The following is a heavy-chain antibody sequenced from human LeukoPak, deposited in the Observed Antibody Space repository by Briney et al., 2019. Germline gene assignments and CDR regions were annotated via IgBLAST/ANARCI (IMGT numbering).Heavy chain of an antibody. D-gene: IGHD3-22*01. CDR1: GGSISSGDYY. CDR2: IYYSGRT. CDR3: ARVTGQYXXNSSGLIDY. J-gene: IGHJ4*02. Sequence: SQTLSLTCTVSGGSISSGDYYWSWIRQPPGKGLEWIGYIYYSGRTYYNPSLKSRVIISVNTTKNQFSLKQSTVTAADTAVYYCARVTGQYXXNSSGLIDYWGQGTLVTV. V-gene: IGHV4-30-4*01.